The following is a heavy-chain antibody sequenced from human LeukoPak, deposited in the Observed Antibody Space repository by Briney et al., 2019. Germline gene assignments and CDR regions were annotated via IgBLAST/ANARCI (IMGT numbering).Heavy chain of an antibody. CDR3: AEEGPDGYSSGWYLDY. CDR2: ISYDGSNK. J-gene: IGHJ4*02. CDR1: GFTFSSYG. V-gene: IGHV3-30*18. Sequence: QPGRSLRLSCAASGFTFSSYGMHWVRQAPGKGLEWVAVISYDGSNKYYADSVKGRFTISRDNSKNTLYLQMNSLRAEDTAVYYCAEEGPDGYSSGWYLDYWGQGTLVTVSS. D-gene: IGHD6-19*01.